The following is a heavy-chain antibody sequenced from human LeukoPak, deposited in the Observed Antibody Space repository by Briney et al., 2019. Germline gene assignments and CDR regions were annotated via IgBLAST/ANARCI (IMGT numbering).Heavy chain of an antibody. CDR2: INPSGGST. J-gene: IGHJ4*02. D-gene: IGHD6-13*01. V-gene: IGHV1-46*01. CDR3: ASGTRGSWYVY. Sequence: ASVKVSCRASGYTFTSYYMHWVRQAPGQGLEWMGIINPSGGSTSYAQKFQGRGTITRDTSTSTVYMELSSLRSEDMAVYYCASGTRGSWYVYWGQGTLVTVSS. CDR1: GYTFTSYY.